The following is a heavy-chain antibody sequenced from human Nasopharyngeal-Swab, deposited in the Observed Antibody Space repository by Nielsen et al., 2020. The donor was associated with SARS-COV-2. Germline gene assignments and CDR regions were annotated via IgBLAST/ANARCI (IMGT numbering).Heavy chain of an antibody. J-gene: IGHJ3*02. Sequence: ASVKVSCKVSGYTLTDSSMHWVRQAPGKGLEWMGGFDPEDGERFSAQRFQGRVTMTEDTSTDTAYMELSSLRSEDTAVYYRATQKLWSSGFDIWGQGTMVTVSS. V-gene: IGHV1-24*01. CDR3: ATQKLWSSGFDI. CDR1: GYTLTDSS. D-gene: IGHD3-10*01. CDR2: FDPEDGER.